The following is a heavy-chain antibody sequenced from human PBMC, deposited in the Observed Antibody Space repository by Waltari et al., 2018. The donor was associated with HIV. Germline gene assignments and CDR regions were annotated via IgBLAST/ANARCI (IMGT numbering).Heavy chain of an antibody. CDR3: ARGGVVARRRLYFDY. CDR1: GGTISGGVYY. V-gene: IGHV4-31*01. CDR2: IYYSGGS. Sequence: QVQLQESGPGLVKPSQTLSLTCTVSGGTISGGVYYWSWIRQHPGKGLEWLGYIYYSGGSYYNPSLKSLCSISLGTSKNQFSLKLPSVTAADTAVYYCARGGVVARRRLYFDYWGQGTLVTVSS. J-gene: IGHJ4*02. D-gene: IGHD2-15*01.